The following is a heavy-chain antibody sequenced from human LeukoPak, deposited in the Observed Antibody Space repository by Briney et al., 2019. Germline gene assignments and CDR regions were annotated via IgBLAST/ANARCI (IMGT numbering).Heavy chain of an antibody. J-gene: IGHJ6*02. CDR3: GRDWHGFGSSESV. CDR2: IKQDGSEK. D-gene: IGHD6-6*01. V-gene: IGHV3-7*01. CDR1: GFTFSTYW. Sequence: GGSLRLSCAASGFTFSTYWMSWVRQAPGKGLEWVANIKQDGSEKQYVDSVKGRFTISRDNAQNSLYLQMNSLRAEDTAVYYCGRDWHGFGSSESVWGQGTTVTVSS.